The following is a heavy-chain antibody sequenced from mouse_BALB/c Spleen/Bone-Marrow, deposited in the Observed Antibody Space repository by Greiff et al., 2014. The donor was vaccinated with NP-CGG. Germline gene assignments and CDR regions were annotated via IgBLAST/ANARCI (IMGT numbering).Heavy chain of an antibody. J-gene: IGHJ2*01. CDR2: ILPGSGST. CDR1: GYTFSSYW. CDR3: ARNLYYFDY. V-gene: IGHV1-9*01. Sequence: VQLQQSGAELLKPGVSVKISCKATGYTFSSYWIEWVKQRPGDGLEWIGEILPGSGSTNYNEKFKGKATFTADTSSNTAYMQLSSLTSEDSAVYYCARNLYYFDYWGQGTTLTVSS.